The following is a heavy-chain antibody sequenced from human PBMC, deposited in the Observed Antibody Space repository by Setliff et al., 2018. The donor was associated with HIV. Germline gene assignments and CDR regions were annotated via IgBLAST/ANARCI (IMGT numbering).Heavy chain of an antibody. Sequence: ASVKVSCKASGYTFTDYGISWVRQAPGQGLEWMGWISGYKGNTNYAQKLQGRVTMTTDTSTSTAYMELRSLRSDDTAVYYCARVGAGDYFDSSGPLDSWGQGTLVTVSS. CDR3: ARVGAGDYFDSSGPLDS. V-gene: IGHV1-18*01. J-gene: IGHJ4*02. CDR1: GYTFTDYG. D-gene: IGHD3-22*01. CDR2: ISGYKGNT.